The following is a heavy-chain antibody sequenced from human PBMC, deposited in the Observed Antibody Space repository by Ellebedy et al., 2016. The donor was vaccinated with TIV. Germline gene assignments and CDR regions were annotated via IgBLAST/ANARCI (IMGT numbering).Heavy chain of an antibody. Sequence: GGSLRLXXAASGFTFSSYDMHWVRQATGKGLEWVSAIGTAGDTYYPGSVKGRFTISRDNSKNTLYLQMNSLRAEDTAVYYCAKDGDIVVVPAAIFPDYWGQGTLVTVSS. J-gene: IGHJ4*02. CDR2: IGTAGDT. V-gene: IGHV3-13*04. D-gene: IGHD2-2*01. CDR1: GFTFSSYD. CDR3: AKDGDIVVVPAAIFPDY.